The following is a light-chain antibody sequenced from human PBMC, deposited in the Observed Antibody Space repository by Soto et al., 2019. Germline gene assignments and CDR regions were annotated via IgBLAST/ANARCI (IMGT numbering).Light chain of an antibody. CDR2: KAS. CDR3: QQYNSYSRT. CDR1: QSISSW. V-gene: IGKV1-5*03. Sequence: DIPMTQSPSTLSASVGDRVTITCRASQSISSWLAWYQQKPGKAPKLLIYKASSLKSGVPSRFSGSGSGTEFTLTISSLQPDDFATYYCQQYNSYSRTFGQGTKLEIK. J-gene: IGKJ2*01.